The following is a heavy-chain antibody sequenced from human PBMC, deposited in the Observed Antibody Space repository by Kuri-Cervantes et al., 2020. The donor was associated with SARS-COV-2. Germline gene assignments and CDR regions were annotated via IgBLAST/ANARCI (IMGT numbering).Heavy chain of an antibody. J-gene: IGHJ4*02. CDR1: GGSISSGGYS. D-gene: IGHD3-10*01. Sequence: SDTLSLTCAVSGGSISSGGYSWSCIRQPPGKGLEWIGYIDHSGSTYYNPSLKSRVTISVDTSKNQFSLKLSSVTAADTAVYYSARHSPPRITMVRGVITTYYDYWGQGTLVTVSS. CDR3: ARHSPPRITMVRGVITTYYDY. V-gene: IGHV4-30-2*03. CDR2: IDHSGST.